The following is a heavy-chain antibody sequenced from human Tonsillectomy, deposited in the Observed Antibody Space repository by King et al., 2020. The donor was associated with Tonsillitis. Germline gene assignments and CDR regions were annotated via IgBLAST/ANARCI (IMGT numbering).Heavy chain of an antibody. J-gene: IGHJ4*02. Sequence: VQLVQSGAEVKKPGASVKVSCKASGYTFTSYGISWVRQAPGQGLEWMGWISAYNGHTNYAQKLQGRVTMTTDTSTITAYMELRSLRSDDTAVYYCARDLKYYYDRSGYFFDYWGQGTLVTVSS. CDR3: ARDLKYYYDRSGYFFDY. V-gene: IGHV1-18*04. CDR2: ISAYNGHT. CDR1: GYTFTSYG. D-gene: IGHD3-22*01.